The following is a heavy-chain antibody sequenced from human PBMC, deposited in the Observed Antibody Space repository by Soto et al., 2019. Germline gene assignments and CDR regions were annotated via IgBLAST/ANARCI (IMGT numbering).Heavy chain of an antibody. CDR2: IKQDGSEK. V-gene: IGHV3-7*01. D-gene: IGHD6-25*01. CDR3: AREARRIAATGYFQH. CDR1: GFTFSSYW. Sequence: GVSLRLSCAASGFTFSSYWMSWVRQAPGKGLEWVANIKQDGSEKYYVDSVKGRFTISRDNAKNSLYLQMNSLRAEDTAVYYCAREARRIAATGYFQHWGQGTLVTVSS. J-gene: IGHJ1*01.